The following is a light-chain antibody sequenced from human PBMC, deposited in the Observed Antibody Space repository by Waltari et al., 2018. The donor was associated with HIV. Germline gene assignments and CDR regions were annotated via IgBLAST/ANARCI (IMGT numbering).Light chain of an antibody. CDR3: QQLTSYPL. J-gene: IGKJ3*01. Sequence: DIQLTQSPSFLSASVGDRVTITCRASQGISSYLAWYQQKPGKAPNLLIYAASTLQSGVPSRFSGSGSGTEFTLTSSSLQPEDFATYYCQQLTSYPLFGPGTKVDIK. CDR1: QGISSY. CDR2: AAS. V-gene: IGKV1-9*01.